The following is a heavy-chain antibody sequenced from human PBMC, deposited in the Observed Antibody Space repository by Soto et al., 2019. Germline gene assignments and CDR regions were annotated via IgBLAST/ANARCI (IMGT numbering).Heavy chain of an antibody. CDR2: ISGSGGST. J-gene: IGHJ4*02. CDR1: GFTFSSYA. V-gene: IGHV3-23*01. Sequence: GGSLRLSCAASGFTFSSYAMSWVRQAPGMGLEWVSAISGSGGSTYYADSVKGRFTISRDNSKNTLYLQMNSLRAEDTAVYYCASHRGITGTTALVYWGQGXLVTVYS. CDR3: ASHRGITGTTALVY. D-gene: IGHD1-7*01.